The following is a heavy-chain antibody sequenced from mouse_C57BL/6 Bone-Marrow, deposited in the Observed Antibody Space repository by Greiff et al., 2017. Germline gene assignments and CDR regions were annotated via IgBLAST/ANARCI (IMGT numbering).Heavy chain of an antibody. J-gene: IGHJ4*01. CDR2: IHPNSGST. CDR1: GYTFTSYW. D-gene: IGHD2-3*01. CDR3: ARWLLSYYAMDY. V-gene: IGHV1-64*01. Sequence: QVQLQQPGAELVKPGASVKLSCKASGYTFTSYWMHWVKQRPGLGLEWIGMIHPNSGSTNYNEKFKSKATLTVDKSSSTAYMQLSSLTSEDSAVYYCARWLLSYYAMDYWGQGTSVTVSS.